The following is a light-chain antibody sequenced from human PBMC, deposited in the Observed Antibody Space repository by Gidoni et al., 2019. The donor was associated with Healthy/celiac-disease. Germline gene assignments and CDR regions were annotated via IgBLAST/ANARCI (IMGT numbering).Light chain of an antibody. CDR1: QDISNY. J-gene: IGKJ4*01. Sequence: DIPMTQSPSSLSASVGDRVTITCQASQDISNYLNWYQQKPGQAPKLLIYDASNLETGVPSRFSGSGSGTDFTFTISSLQPEDIATYYCQQYDNLLTFGGGTKVEIK. V-gene: IGKV1-33*01. CDR3: QQYDNLLT. CDR2: DAS.